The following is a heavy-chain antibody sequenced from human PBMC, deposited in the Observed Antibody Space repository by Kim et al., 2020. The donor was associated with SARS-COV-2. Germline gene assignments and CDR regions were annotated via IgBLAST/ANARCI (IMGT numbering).Heavy chain of an antibody. CDR1: GGSFSGYY. Sequence: SETLSLTCAVYGGSFSGYYWSWIRQPPGKGLEWIGEINHSGSTNYNPSLKSRVTISVDTSKNQFSLKLSSVTAADTAVYYCARRASKNIVVVPAAMGAFDIWGQGTMVTVSS. D-gene: IGHD2-2*01. V-gene: IGHV4-34*01. J-gene: IGHJ3*02. CDR2: INHSGST. CDR3: ARRASKNIVVVPAAMGAFDI.